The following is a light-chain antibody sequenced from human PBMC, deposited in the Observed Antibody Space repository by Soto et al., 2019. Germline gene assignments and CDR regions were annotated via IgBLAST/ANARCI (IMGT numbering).Light chain of an antibody. CDR3: SSYAGRSNV. V-gene: IGLV2-8*01. CDR2: EVN. CDR1: SSDVGVYNY. Sequence: QSVLTQPPSASGSPGQSVAISCTGTSSDVGVYNYVSWYQQHPGKATKLMIYEVNKRPSGVPDRFSGSKSGNTASLTVSGLQAEDEADYYCSSYAGRSNVFGTGTKVTVL. J-gene: IGLJ1*01.